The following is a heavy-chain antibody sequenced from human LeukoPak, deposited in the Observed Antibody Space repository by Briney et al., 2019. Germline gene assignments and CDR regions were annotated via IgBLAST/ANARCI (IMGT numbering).Heavy chain of an antibody. Sequence: TGGSLRLSCAASGFTFSTYWMHWVRQAPGRGLVWVSRINSDGSSTSYADSVKGRFTISRDNAKNTLSLQMNSLRAEDTAVYYCARDGRTSHFDYWGQGTLVTVSS. J-gene: IGHJ4*02. V-gene: IGHV3-74*01. CDR3: ARDGRTSHFDY. CDR2: INSDGSST. CDR1: GFTFSTYW.